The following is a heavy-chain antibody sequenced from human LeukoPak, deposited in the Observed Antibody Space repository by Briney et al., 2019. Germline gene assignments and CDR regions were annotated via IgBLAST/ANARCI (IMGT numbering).Heavy chain of an antibody. V-gene: IGHV3-23*01. J-gene: IGHJ4*02. CDR3: AKESRSAAAGTMADY. CDR2: ISGSGGST. Sequence: PGGSLRLSCAASGFTFSSYAMSWVRQAPGKGLEWVSAISGSGGSTYYADSVKGRFTISGDNSKNALYLQMNSLRAEDTAVYYCAKESRSAAAGTMADYWGQGTLVTVSS. D-gene: IGHD6-13*01. CDR1: GFTFSSYA.